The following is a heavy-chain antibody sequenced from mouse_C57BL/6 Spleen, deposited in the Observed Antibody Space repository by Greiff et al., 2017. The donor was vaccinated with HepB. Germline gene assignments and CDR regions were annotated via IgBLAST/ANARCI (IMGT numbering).Heavy chain of an antibody. Sequence: QVQLKQPGAELVKPGASVKMSCKASGYTFTSYWITWVKQRPGQGLEWIGDIYPGSGSTNYNEKFKSKATLTVDTSSSTAYMQLSSLTSEDSAVYYCAISYGSSPVDYWGQGTTLTVSS. CDR2: IYPGSGST. D-gene: IGHD1-1*01. J-gene: IGHJ2*01. CDR3: AISYGSSPVDY. V-gene: IGHV1-55*01. CDR1: GYTFTSYW.